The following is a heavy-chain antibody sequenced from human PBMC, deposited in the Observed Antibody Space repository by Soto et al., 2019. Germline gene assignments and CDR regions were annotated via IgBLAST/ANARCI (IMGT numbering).Heavy chain of an antibody. V-gene: IGHV3-15*01. J-gene: IGHJ4*02. D-gene: IGHD1-7*01. CDR2: IKSKTDGGTT. CDR1: GFTFSNAW. Sequence: GGSLRLSCAASGFTFSNAWMSWVRQAPGKGLEWVGRIKSKTDGGTTDYAAPVKGRFTISRDDSKNTLYLQMNSLKTEDTAVYYCTTYEWEVGNYAYYFDYWGQGTLVTVSS. CDR3: TTYEWEVGNYAYYFDY.